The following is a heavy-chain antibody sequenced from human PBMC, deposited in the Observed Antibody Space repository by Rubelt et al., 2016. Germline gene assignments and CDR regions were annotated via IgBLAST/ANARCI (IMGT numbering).Heavy chain of an antibody. CDR1: GGSISSSNW. J-gene: IGHJ4*02. Sequence: QVQLQESGPGLVKPSGTLSLTCAVSGGSISSSNWWSWVRQPPGKGLEWIGEIYHSGSTNYNPSLKIRVTISVDKSKNHFSLKLSSGSVADTAVYYCARQSPRFDYFDYWGQGTLVTVSS. CDR2: IYHSGST. CDR3: ARQSPRFDYFDY. V-gene: IGHV4-4*02. D-gene: IGHD3-10*01.